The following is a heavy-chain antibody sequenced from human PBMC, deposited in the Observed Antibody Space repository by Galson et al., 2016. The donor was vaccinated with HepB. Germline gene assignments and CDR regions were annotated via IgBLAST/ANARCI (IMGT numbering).Heavy chain of an antibody. CDR1: GFSFSNSG. Sequence: LRLSCAASGFSFSNSGMSWVRQAPGRGLEWVSGITRSGDAIHYADFVKGRFTISRDNSKNTLYLYMNNLTAGDTAIYYCGKHGGFDYWGQGALVTVSS. J-gene: IGHJ4*02. CDR3: GKHGGFDY. D-gene: IGHD3-16*01. CDR2: ITRSGDAI. V-gene: IGHV3-23*01.